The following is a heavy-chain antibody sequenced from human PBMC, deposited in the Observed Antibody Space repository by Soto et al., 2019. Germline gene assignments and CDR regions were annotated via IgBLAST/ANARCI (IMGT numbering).Heavy chain of an antibody. J-gene: IGHJ4*02. D-gene: IGHD3-10*01. Sequence: QVQLQESGPGLVKPSQTLSLTCTVSGGSISSGDYYWSWIRQPPGKGLEWMGYIYYSGSTYYNPSPKSRVNITVASSKYQCSLKLSFVTEADTAVYYCARVGGFGATTIDYWGQGTLVTVSS. V-gene: IGHV4-30-4*01. CDR1: GGSISSGDYY. CDR3: ARVGGFGATTIDY. CDR2: IYYSGST.